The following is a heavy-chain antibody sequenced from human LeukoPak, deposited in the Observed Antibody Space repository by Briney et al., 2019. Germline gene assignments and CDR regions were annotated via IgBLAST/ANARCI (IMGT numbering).Heavy chain of an antibody. V-gene: IGHV3-21*05. CDR3: ARDHNWAFDS. Sequence: GGSLRLSCAASGFIFSDYSMNWVRQAPGRGLEWLSYIGLDSGFTSYADSVKGRFTISSDTAGNSLYLHLNSLRAEDTALYFCARDHNWAFDSWGQGTLVTVSS. D-gene: IGHD1-20*01. J-gene: IGHJ4*02. CDR2: IGLDSGFT. CDR1: GFIFSDYS.